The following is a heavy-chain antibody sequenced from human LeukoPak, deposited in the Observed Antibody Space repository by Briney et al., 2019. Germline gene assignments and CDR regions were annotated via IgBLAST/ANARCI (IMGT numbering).Heavy chain of an antibody. J-gene: IGHJ4*02. CDR1: GFTFSSYA. CDR2: ISGSDGST. CDR3: ARGKEQWLVYYFDY. D-gene: IGHD6-19*01. Sequence: GGSLRLSCAASGFTFSSYAMSWVRQAPGKGLEWVSAISGSDGSTYYADSVKGRFTISRDNSKNTLYLQMNSLRAEDTAVYYCARGKEQWLVYYFDYWGQGTLVTVSS. V-gene: IGHV3-23*01.